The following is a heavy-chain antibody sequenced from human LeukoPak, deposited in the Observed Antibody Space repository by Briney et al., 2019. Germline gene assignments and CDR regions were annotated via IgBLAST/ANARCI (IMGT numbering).Heavy chain of an antibody. J-gene: IGHJ5*02. CDR3: ARDGGGNSRPFDR. V-gene: IGHV4-59*01. D-gene: IGHD4-23*01. CDR1: GFTFSNYA. CDR2: IYYTGST. Sequence: GSLRLSCAASGFTFSNYAINWIRQPPGKGLEWIGTIYYTGSTNYNPSLKSRVTISLDMAKKQFSLKVTSVIAADTAVYYCARDGGGNSRPFDRWGQGTPVTVSS.